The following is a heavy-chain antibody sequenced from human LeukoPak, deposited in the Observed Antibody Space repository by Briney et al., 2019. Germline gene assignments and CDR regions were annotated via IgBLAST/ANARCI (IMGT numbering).Heavy chain of an antibody. CDR1: GGSISSYY. V-gene: IGHV4-38-2*02. Sequence: SETLSLTCTVSGGSISSYYWGWIQQPPGKGLEWIGSIYHSGSTYYNPSLKSRVTISVDTSKNQFSLKLSSVTAADTAVYYCARQPSIAAAGTYYFDYWGQGTLVTVSS. J-gene: IGHJ4*02. D-gene: IGHD6-13*01. CDR3: ARQPSIAAAGTYYFDY. CDR2: IYHSGST.